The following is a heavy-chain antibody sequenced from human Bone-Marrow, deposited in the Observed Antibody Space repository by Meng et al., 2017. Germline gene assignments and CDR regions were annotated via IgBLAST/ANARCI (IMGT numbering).Heavy chain of an antibody. D-gene: IGHD5-24*01. V-gene: IGHV4-61*02. CDR1: GGSISSGSYH. Sequence: SETLSLTCTVSGGSISSGSYHWSWIRQPAGKGLEWIGRIYTSGSTNYNPSLKSRVTISVDTSKNQFSLKLSSVTAADTAVYYCARGGDGYNWDLDYWGQGTLVTVSS. CDR2: IYTSGST. CDR3: ARGGDGYNWDLDY. J-gene: IGHJ4*02.